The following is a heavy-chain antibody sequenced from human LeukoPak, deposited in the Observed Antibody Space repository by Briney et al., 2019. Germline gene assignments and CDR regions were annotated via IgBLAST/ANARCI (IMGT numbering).Heavy chain of an antibody. V-gene: IGHV4-31*03. CDR3: ARENELSTIFGVVIDNWFDP. D-gene: IGHD3-3*01. CDR2: IDYSGTT. Sequence: SETLSLTCTVSGGSINVGGCFWTWIRQHPGKGLESIGYIDYSGTTHYTPSLRSRLTISIDTSMNQFSLKLSSVTAADTAVYYCARENELSTIFGVVIDNWFDPWGQGTLVTVSS. J-gene: IGHJ5*02. CDR1: GGSINVGGCF.